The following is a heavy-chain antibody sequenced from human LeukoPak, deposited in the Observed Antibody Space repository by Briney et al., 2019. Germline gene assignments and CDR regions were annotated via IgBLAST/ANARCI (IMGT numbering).Heavy chain of an antibody. J-gene: IGHJ3*02. D-gene: IGHD3-9*01. CDR1: GGTFSSYA. Sequence: GASVKVSCKASGGTFSSYAISWVRQAPGQGLEWMGRIIPILGIANYAQKFQGRVTITADKSTSTVYMELSSLRSEDTAVYYCARQNYDILTGYPPRGAFDIWGQGTMVTVSS. V-gene: IGHV1-69*04. CDR2: IIPILGIA. CDR3: ARQNYDILTGYPPRGAFDI.